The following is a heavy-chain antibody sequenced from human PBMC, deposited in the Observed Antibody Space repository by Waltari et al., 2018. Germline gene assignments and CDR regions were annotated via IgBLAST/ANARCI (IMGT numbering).Heavy chain of an antibody. CDR1: GFTLSKAW. J-gene: IGHJ4*02. CDR2: IKRKTDGGTT. Sequence: EVQLVESGGGLVKPGGSLRLSCAASGFTLSKAWMSWVRQATGKGLEWVGGIKRKTDGGTTNDAAPVKVRFTISRDDSKNTRYLQRNSLKTEDPAVDYCTTALPGYCSNGVCYNFDYWGQGTLVTVSS. D-gene: IGHD2-8*01. CDR3: TTALPGYCSNGVCYNFDY. V-gene: IGHV3-15*01.